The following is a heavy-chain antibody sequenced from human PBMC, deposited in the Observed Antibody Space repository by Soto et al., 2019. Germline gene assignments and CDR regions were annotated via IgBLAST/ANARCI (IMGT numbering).Heavy chain of an antibody. J-gene: IGHJ3*02. Sequence: GSLRLSCAASGFTFSSYAMHWVRQAPGKGLEWVAVISYDGSNKYYADSVKGRFTISRDNSKNTLYLQMNSLRAEDTAVYYCARVGPYSSSWYRNAFDIWGQGTMVTVSS. CDR1: GFTFSSYA. CDR2: ISYDGSNK. D-gene: IGHD6-13*01. V-gene: IGHV3-30-3*01. CDR3: ARVGPYSSSWYRNAFDI.